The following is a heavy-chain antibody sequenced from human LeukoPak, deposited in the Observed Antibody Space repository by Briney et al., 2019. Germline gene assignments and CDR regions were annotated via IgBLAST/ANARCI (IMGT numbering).Heavy chain of an antibody. CDR2: ISSSSTTI. CDR3: ATDRGRFFDY. D-gene: IGHD3-10*01. Sequence: GGSLRLSCAVSGFTFSSYAMTWVRQAPGKGLEWVSFISSSSTTIYYADSVKGRFTISRDNAKNSLYLQMNSLRVEDTAVYYCATDRGRFFDYWGQGVLVTVSS. V-gene: IGHV3-48*01. CDR1: GFTFSSYA. J-gene: IGHJ4*02.